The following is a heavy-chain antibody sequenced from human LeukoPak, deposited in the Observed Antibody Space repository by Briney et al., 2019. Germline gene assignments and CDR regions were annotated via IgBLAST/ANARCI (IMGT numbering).Heavy chain of an antibody. J-gene: IGHJ3*02. CDR2: VSYDGSNK. D-gene: IGHD5-24*01. CDR1: GFIFSNYG. Sequence: GKSLRLSCAASGFIFSNYGMHWVRQAPGKGLEWVAVVSYDGSNKYYADSVKGRFTISRDNSKNTLSLQMNSLRAEDTAVYYCARESGPRRDGYKQDAFDIWGQGTMVTVSS. CDR3: ARESGPRRDGYKQDAFDI. V-gene: IGHV3-30*03.